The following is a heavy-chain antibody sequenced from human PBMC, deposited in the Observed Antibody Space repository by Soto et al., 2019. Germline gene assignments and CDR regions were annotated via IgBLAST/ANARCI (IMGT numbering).Heavy chain of an antibody. CDR3: ARDPNPTGDTTRFDY. CDR2: INSDGSST. CDR1: GFTFDTYW. Sequence: GGSLRLSCAASGFTFDTYWMNWVRQAPGKGPEWLSRINSDGSSTSYADSVKGRFTISRDNAKNTLYLQMNSLRAEDTAVYYCARDPNPTGDTTRFDYWGQGTLVTVSS. D-gene: IGHD5-18*01. J-gene: IGHJ4*02. V-gene: IGHV3-74*01.